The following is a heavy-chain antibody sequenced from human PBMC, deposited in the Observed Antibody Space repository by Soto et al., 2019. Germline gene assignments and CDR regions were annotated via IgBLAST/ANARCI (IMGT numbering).Heavy chain of an antibody. Sequence: EVHLVESGGGLVQPGRSLRLSCAASGFTFDDYAMHWVRQTPGKGLEWVAGINWNSGSIGYADSVKGRFTNSRDNAKNSLFLQMNSLRPEDTALYYCVKDLERNTMIAVIITAFDSWGQGTLVTVSS. CDR2: INWNSGSI. CDR3: VKDLERNTMIAVIITAFDS. J-gene: IGHJ4*02. CDR1: GFTFDDYA. V-gene: IGHV3-9*01. D-gene: IGHD3-22*01.